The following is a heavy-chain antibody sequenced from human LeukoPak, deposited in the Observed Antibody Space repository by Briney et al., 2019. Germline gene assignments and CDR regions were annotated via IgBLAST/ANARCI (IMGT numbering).Heavy chain of an antibody. V-gene: IGHV3-23*01. Sequence: GRSLRLSCAASGFTFSSYGMSWVRQGPGKGLERVSAISGSGGSTYYANSVKGRFTISRDNSKNTLYLQMNSLRAEDTAVYYCEKLRLYSSGWYYFDYWGQGTLVTVSS. CDR2: ISGSGGST. J-gene: IGHJ4*02. D-gene: IGHD6-19*01. CDR3: EKLRLYSSGWYYFDY. CDR1: GFTFSSYG.